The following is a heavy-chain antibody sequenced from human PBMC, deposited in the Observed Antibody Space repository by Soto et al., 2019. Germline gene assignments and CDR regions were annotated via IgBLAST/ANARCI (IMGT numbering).Heavy chain of an antibody. CDR2: ISAYNGNT. J-gene: IGHJ3*02. CDR1: GYTFTSYG. CDR3: ARGSNLVWFGELDAFDI. D-gene: IGHD3-10*01. Sequence: QVQLVQSGAEVKKPGASVKVSCKASGYTFTSYGISWVRQAPGQGLEWMGWISAYNGNTNYAQKLQGRVTMTTDTSTSTAYKELRSLRSDDTAVYYCARGSNLVWFGELDAFDIWGQGTMVTVSS. V-gene: IGHV1-18*01.